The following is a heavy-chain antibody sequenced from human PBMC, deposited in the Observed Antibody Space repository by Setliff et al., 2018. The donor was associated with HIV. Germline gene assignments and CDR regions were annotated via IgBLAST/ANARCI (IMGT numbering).Heavy chain of an antibody. Sequence: PWGSLRLSCAASGFTVSDNHMTWVRQAPGTGLEWVSFIYSDGRTYYADSVKGRFTISRDDSKNTLYLQMYSLRVDDTATYYCAKGVKWYDPWGQGTLVTVSS. CDR2: IYSDGRT. D-gene: IGHD3-16*01. J-gene: IGHJ5*02. V-gene: IGHV3-53*01. CDR1: GFTVSDNH. CDR3: AKGVKWYDP.